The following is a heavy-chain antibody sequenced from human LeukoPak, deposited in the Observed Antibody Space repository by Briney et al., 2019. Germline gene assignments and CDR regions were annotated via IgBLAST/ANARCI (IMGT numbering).Heavy chain of an antibody. Sequence: SETLSLTCAVYGGSFSGYYWSWIRQPPGKGLEWIGYIYYSGSTNYNPSLKSRVTISVDTSKNQFSLKLSSVTAADTAVYYCARGPHDYVWGSYRYTQSYYFDHWGQGTLVTVSS. V-gene: IGHV4-34*01. J-gene: IGHJ4*02. CDR2: IYYSGST. D-gene: IGHD3-16*02. CDR3: ARGPHDYVWGSYRYTQSYYFDH. CDR1: GGSFSGYY.